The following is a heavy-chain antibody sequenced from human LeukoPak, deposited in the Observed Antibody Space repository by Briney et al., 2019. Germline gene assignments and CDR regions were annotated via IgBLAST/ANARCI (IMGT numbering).Heavy chain of an antibody. CDR2: IYYDGST. Sequence: SETLSLTCTVSGGSISSGDYYWSWIRQPPGKGLEWIGYIYYDGSTYYNPSLKSRVTISVDTSKNQFSLKLSSVTAADTAVYYCAYGSGSNWFDPWGQGTLVTVSS. CDR1: GGSISSGDYY. D-gene: IGHD3-10*01. CDR3: AYGSGSNWFDP. V-gene: IGHV4-30-4*08. J-gene: IGHJ5*02.